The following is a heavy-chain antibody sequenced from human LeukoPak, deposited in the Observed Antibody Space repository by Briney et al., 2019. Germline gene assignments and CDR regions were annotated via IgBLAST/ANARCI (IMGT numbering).Heavy chain of an antibody. D-gene: IGHD6-19*01. CDR2: INPNSGGT. CDR1: GYTFTDYY. Sequence: ASVKVSCKASGYTFTDYYIHWVRQAPGQGLQWMGWINPNSGGTNYAQKFQGRVTMTRDTSISTAYMELSNLRSDDTAMYFCAKYSSGWFDYWGQGTLVTVSS. V-gene: IGHV1-2*02. J-gene: IGHJ5*01. CDR3: AKYSSGWFDY.